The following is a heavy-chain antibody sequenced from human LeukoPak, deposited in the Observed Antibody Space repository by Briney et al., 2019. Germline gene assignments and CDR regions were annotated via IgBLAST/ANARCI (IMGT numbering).Heavy chain of an antibody. V-gene: IGHV3-66*04. Sequence: EGSLRLSCAASGFTVSSNYMSWVRQAPGKGLEWVSVIYSGGSTYYADSVKGRFTISRDNSKNTLYLQMNSLRAEDTAVYYCARLYYYYGMDVWGQGTTVTVSS. J-gene: IGHJ6*02. CDR3: ARLYYYYGMDV. CDR1: GFTVSSNY. CDR2: IYSGGST.